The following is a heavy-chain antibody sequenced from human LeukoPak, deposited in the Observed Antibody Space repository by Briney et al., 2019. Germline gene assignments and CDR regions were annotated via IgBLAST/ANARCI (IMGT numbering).Heavy chain of an antibody. CDR3: ARDMVRGVIITSGGYFDY. V-gene: IGHV1-46*01. CDR2: INPSGGRS. J-gene: IGHJ4*02. CDR1: GYTFTSYY. D-gene: IGHD3-10*01. Sequence: ASVKVSCKASGYTFTSYYMHWVRQAPGQGLEWMGIINPSGGRSSYAQKFQGRVTMARDTSTSTVYMELSSLRSEDTAVYYCARDMVRGVIITSGGYFDYWGQGTLVTVSS.